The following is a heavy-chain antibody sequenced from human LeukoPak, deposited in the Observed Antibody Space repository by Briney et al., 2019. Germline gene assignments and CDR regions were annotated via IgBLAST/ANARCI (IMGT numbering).Heavy chain of an antibody. D-gene: IGHD3-10*01. CDR2: INQDGTEK. CDR1: GFTFTTYC. Sequence: GGSLRLSCAASGFTFTTYCMSWVRQLPGKGLEWVANINQDGTEKYYVDSVKGRFTISRDNAKNSLDLQMNSLRPEDTGLYYCVRSRVRGDPFDPWGQGTLVTVSS. CDR3: VRSRVRGDPFDP. V-gene: IGHV3-7*03. J-gene: IGHJ5*02.